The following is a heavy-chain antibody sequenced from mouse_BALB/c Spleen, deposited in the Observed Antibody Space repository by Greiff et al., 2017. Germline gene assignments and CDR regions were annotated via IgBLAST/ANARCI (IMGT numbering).Heavy chain of an antibody. V-gene: IGHV5-6-5*01. CDR2: ISSGGST. Sequence: DVKLVESGGGLVKPGGSLKLSCAASGFTFSSYAMSWVRQTPEKRLEWVASISSGGSTYYPESVKGRFTISRDNARNILYLQMSSLRSEDTAMYYCARGGGGAMDYWGQGTSVTVSS. CDR1: GFTFSSYA. J-gene: IGHJ4*01. CDR3: ARGGGGAMDY. D-gene: IGHD1-1*02.